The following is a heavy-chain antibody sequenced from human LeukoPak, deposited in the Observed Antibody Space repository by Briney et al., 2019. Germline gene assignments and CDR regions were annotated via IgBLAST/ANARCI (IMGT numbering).Heavy chain of an antibody. CDR2: ISCSGGST. Sequence: PGGSLRLSCAASGVTFSSYDMSWVRQAPGKGLEWVSAISCSGGSTYYAASVKGRFTISRDNSKNTLYLQMNRLRAEDTAVYYCAQRRGYSYGDNDYWGQGPLVTVSS. CDR3: AQRRGYSYGDNDY. CDR1: GVTFSSYD. D-gene: IGHD5-18*01. V-gene: IGHV3-23*01. J-gene: IGHJ4*02.